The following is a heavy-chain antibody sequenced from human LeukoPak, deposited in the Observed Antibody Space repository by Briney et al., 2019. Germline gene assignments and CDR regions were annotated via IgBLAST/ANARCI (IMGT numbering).Heavy chain of an antibody. Sequence: GGSLRLSCAASGFTFSDYYMSWIRQAPGMGLEWVSYITTSDTTIYYADSVKGRFTISRDNAKNSLYLQMNSLRAEDTAVYYCGRHAGSYAFDIWGQGTMVTVSS. D-gene: IGHD1-14*01. CDR3: GRHAGSYAFDI. J-gene: IGHJ3*02. V-gene: IGHV3-11*04. CDR2: ITTSDTTI. CDR1: GFTFSDYY.